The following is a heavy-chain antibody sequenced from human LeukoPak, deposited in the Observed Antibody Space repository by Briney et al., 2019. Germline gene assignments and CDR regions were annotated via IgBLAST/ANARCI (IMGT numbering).Heavy chain of an antibody. Sequence: PSDTLSLTCTVSGGSISSYYWSWIRQPPGKGLEWIGYIYYSGSTNYNPSLKSRVTISVDTSKNQFSLKLSSVTAADTAVYYCARCPITMIPQFDPWGQGTLVTVSS. D-gene: IGHD3-22*01. J-gene: IGHJ5*02. CDR3: ARCPITMIPQFDP. CDR2: IYYSGST. V-gene: IGHV4-59*07. CDR1: GGSISSYY.